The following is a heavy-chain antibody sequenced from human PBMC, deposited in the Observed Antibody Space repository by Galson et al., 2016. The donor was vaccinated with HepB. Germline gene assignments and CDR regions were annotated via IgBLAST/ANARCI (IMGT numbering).Heavy chain of an antibody. D-gene: IGHD6-19*01. CDR3: AKAYGSYFDS. CDR1: GLTVSRSA. V-gene: IGHV3-23*01. J-gene: IGHJ4*02. Sequence: SLRLSCAASGLTVSRSALTWVRKPPGKGLQWVSSFNGGAGTTFYADSVKGRFTISRDNFRNTLYLQMHSLRAEDTAMYFCAKAYGSYFDSWGQCTLVSVSS. CDR2: FNGGAGTT.